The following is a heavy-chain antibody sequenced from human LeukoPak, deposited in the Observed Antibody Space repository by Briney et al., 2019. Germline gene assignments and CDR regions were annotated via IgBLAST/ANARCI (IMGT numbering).Heavy chain of an antibody. CDR3: ARDFMWFGESAVGAFDY. CDR2: IWYDGSNK. CDR1: VVTLSSYV. D-gene: IGHD3-10*01. Sequence: GRCLRLSCAASVVTLSSYVMPSVRQAPGKGLGWVAVIWYDGSNKYYADTVKGRFTISRDNSKNTLYLQMNSVRAEDTAVYYCARDFMWFGESAVGAFDYWGQGTLVTVSS. V-gene: IGHV3-33*01. J-gene: IGHJ4*02.